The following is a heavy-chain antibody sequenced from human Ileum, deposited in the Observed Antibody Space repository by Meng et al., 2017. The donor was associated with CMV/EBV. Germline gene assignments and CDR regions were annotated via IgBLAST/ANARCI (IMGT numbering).Heavy chain of an antibody. Sequence: SGYTFTSYGISWVRQAPGQGLEWMGWISAYNGNTNYAQKLQGRVTMTTDTSTSTAYMELRSLRSDDTAVYYCARAPYYDFWSGNGFDPWGQGTLVTVSS. CDR1: GYTFTSYG. J-gene: IGHJ5*02. CDR2: ISAYNGNT. CDR3: ARAPYYDFWSGNGFDP. D-gene: IGHD3-3*01. V-gene: IGHV1-18*01.